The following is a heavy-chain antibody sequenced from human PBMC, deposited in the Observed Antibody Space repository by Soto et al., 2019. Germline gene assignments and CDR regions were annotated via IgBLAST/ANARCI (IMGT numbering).Heavy chain of an antibody. CDR2: INSDGSST. CDR3: AREPTIYCSSTSCYAYYFDY. V-gene: IGHV3-74*01. D-gene: IGHD2-2*01. Sequence: PGGSLRLSCAASGFTFSGYALHWVRQAPGKGLVWASRINSDGSSTSYADSVKGRFTISRDNAKNTLYMQMNSLRAEDTAVYYCAREPTIYCSSTSCYAYYFDYWGQGTLVTVSS. J-gene: IGHJ4*02. CDR1: GFTFSGYA.